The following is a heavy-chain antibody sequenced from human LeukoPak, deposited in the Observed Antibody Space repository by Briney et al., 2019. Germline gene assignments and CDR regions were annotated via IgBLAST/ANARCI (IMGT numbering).Heavy chain of an antibody. CDR3: ARARQSGSYAGFAH. CDR2: IYPGDSDT. J-gene: IGHJ4*02. D-gene: IGHD3-16*01. V-gene: IGHV5-51*01. CDR1: GYSFTNYW. Sequence: GESLKISCQGSGYSFTNYWIAWVRQMPGKGLEWMGIIYPGDSDTRVSPSFRGRVTMSADKSVSTAHPQLNNLKASDTAMYYCARARQSGSYAGFAHWGPGTLVTVS.